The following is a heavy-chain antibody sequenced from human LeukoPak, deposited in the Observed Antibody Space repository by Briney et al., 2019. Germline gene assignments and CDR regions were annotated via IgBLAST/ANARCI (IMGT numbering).Heavy chain of an antibody. CDR2: FDPEDGET. CDR1: GYTLAELS. V-gene: IGHV1-24*01. CDR3: ATDLLWFGENCLGH. D-gene: IGHD3-10*01. J-gene: IGHJ1*01. Sequence: ASVKVSCKVSGYTLAELSMHWVRQAPGKGLEWMGGFDPEDGETIYAQKFQGRVTMTEDTSTDTAYMELSSLRSEDTAVYYCATDLLWFGENCLGHWGQGTLVTVSS.